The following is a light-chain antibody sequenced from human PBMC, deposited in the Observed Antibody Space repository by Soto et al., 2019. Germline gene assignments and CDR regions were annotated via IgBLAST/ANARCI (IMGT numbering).Light chain of an antibody. CDR1: QSVSTY. Sequence: EIVMTQSPATLSVSPGERATLSCRASQSVSTYLAWYQQKPGQAPRLLIYSASTRATGIPARFSGGRSGTEFTLTISSLQSEDFAVYICQQYNDWPPRWTFGQGTKVEIK. CDR3: QQYNDWPPRWT. V-gene: IGKV3-15*01. CDR2: SAS. J-gene: IGKJ1*01.